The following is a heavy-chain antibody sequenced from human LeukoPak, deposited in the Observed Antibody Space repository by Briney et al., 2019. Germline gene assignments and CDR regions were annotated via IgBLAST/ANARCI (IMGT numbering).Heavy chain of an antibody. CDR3: ARSGYCSATSCSGLDV. CDR1: GYSFTSDW. V-gene: IGHV5-51*01. D-gene: IGHD2-2*03. J-gene: IGHJ6*02. CDR2: IYPGDSDT. Sequence: GESLKISCQGSGYSFTSDWIGWVRQMPGKGLEWMGTIYPGDSDTIYSPSFQGQVTISVDKSINTAYVQWSSLRASDTAMYYCARSGYCSATSCSGLDVWGQGTTVTVSS.